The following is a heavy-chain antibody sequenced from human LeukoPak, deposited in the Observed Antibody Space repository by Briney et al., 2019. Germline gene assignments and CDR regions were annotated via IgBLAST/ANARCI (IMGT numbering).Heavy chain of an antibody. CDR2: IHHSGGT. CDR3: AQHGEFYFDI. Sequence: SETLSLTCAAFGGSFSGRYWSWVRQPPGKGLEWIGQIHHSGGTSYDSSLRSRVTMSVDTSKNQFSLKLSSVTAADTAVYYCAQHGEFYFDIWGRGTLVTVSS. D-gene: IGHD4-17*01. CDR1: GGSFSGRY. J-gene: IGHJ2*01. V-gene: IGHV4-34*01.